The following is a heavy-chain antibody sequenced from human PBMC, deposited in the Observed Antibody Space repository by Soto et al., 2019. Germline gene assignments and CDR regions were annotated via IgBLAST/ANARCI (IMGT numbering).Heavy chain of an antibody. D-gene: IGHD4-17*01. J-gene: IGHJ4*02. Sequence: GESLKISCVGSGYSFATFWIGWVRQMPGKGLEWMGIIFPADSDTRYIPSFQGQVTISVDKSISTAYLQWSSLKASDTAMYYCATPYGGFDYWGQGTLVTVSS. CDR2: IFPADSDT. CDR1: GYSFATFW. CDR3: ATPYGGFDY. V-gene: IGHV5-51*01.